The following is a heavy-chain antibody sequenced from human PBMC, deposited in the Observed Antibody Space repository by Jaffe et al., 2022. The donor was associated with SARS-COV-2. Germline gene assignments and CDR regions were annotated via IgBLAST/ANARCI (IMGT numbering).Heavy chain of an antibody. CDR3: ATDRGYSHPFNF. CDR2: ISSSGVST. CDR1: GISFSNFD. J-gene: IGHJ4*02. Sequence: EMQMLESGGDLVQPGGSLRLSCAASGISFSNFDLNWVRQAPGRGLEWVSTISSSGVSTYYADSVKGRFTISRDNSNNTLSLQMNDLRAEDTAFYFCATDRGYSHPFNFWGQGTLVTVSS. V-gene: IGHV3-23*01. D-gene: IGHD5-12*01.